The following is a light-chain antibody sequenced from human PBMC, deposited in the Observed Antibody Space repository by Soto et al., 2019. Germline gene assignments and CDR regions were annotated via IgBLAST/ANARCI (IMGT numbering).Light chain of an antibody. V-gene: IGLV2-11*01. CDR2: DVN. J-gene: IGLJ2*01. CDR1: SSDVGGYHY. Sequence: QSALTQPRSVSGSPGQSVTLSCTGNSSDVGGYHYVSWYQHHPGKAPKIIIYDVNKRPSGVPDRFSGSKSGNTASLTISGLQTEDEADYYCCSYAGSDTLVFGGGTKVTVL. CDR3: CSYAGSDTLV.